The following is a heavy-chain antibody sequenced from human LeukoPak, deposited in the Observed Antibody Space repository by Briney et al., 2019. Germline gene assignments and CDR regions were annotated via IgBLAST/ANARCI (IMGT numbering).Heavy chain of an antibody. CDR2: IYSSGGT. CDR1: GGSINFYS. V-gene: IGHV4-59*08. CDR3: ARHEAPNGGSFGVFDS. J-gene: IGHJ4*02. D-gene: IGHD1-26*01. Sequence: PSETLSLTCSVSGGSINFYSWSWLRQPPGEGLEWIGYIYSSGGTDYHPSLKSRVTISVDSSKNQFSLELSSVTAADTAVYYCARHEAPNGGSFGVFDSWGQGTLVAVSS.